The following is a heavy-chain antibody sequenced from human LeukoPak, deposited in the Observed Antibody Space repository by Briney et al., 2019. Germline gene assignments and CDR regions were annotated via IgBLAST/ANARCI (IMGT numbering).Heavy chain of an antibody. CDR1: GFTFSSYA. Sequence: GGSLRLSCAASGFTFSSYAMSWVRQAPGKGLEWVSAISGSGGSTYYADSVKDRFTISRDNSKNTLYLQMNSPRAEDTAVYYCAPPPTTVPVCDYWGQGTLVTVSS. CDR3: APPPTTVPVCDY. V-gene: IGHV3-23*01. J-gene: IGHJ4*02. CDR2: ISGSGGST. D-gene: IGHD4-11*01.